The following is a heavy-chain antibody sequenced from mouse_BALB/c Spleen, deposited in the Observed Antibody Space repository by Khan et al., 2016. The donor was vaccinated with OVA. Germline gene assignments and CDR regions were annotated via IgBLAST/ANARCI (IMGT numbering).Heavy chain of an antibody. CDR1: GFTFSTYG. J-gene: IGHJ3*01. CDR2: ISSAGDYT. D-gene: IGHD4-1*01. CDR3: ASHLTGSFAY. Sequence: EVELVESGGDLVKSGGSLKLSCAASGFTFSTYGVSWVRQTPDKRLEWVATISSAGDYTYIPDRGKGRFTISRDNAKNTLYLQMSSLKSDDTAMYYCASHLTGSFAYWGQGTLVTVSA. V-gene: IGHV5-6*01.